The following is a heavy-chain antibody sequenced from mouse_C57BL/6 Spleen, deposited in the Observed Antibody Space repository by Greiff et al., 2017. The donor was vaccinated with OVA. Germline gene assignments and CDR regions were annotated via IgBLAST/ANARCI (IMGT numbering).Heavy chain of an antibody. CDR2: INPNNGGT. Sequence: VQLQQSGTELVKPGASVKMSCKASGYTFTDYNMHWVKQSHGKSLEWIGYINPNNGGTSYNQKFKGKATLTVNKSASTAYMELRSLTSEDSAVYYCGKGYAMDYWGQGTSVTVSS. CDR1: GYTFTDYN. V-gene: IGHV1-22*01. J-gene: IGHJ4*01. CDR3: GKGYAMDY.